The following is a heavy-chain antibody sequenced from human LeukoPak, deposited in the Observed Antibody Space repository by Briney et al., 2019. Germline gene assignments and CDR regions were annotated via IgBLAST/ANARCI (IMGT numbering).Heavy chain of an antibody. CDR1: GFTFSSYG. D-gene: IGHD1-26*01. V-gene: IGHV3-30*18. J-gene: IGHJ2*01. CDR3: AKDRTVGASCWYFDL. CDR2: ISYNGSNK. Sequence: GGSLRLFCAASGFTFSSYGMHWVRQAPGKGLEWVAVISYNGSNKYYADSVKGRFTISRDTSKNILFLQMNTLRAEDTAIYYCAKDRTVGASCWYFDLWGRGTLVTVSS.